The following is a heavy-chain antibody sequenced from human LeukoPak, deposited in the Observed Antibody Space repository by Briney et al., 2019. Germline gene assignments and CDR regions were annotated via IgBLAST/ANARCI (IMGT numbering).Heavy chain of an antibody. CDR3: ARHLRLWQNWFDP. D-gene: IGHD5-18*01. CDR1: GYNFATYW. CDR2: IYPGDSDT. Sequence: GESLKISCKGSGYNFATYWIGWVRQMPGKGLEWMGIIYPGDSDTTYSPSFQGQVTISADKSISTAYLQWSSLKASDTAMYYCARHLRLWQNWFDPWGQGTLVTVSS. V-gene: IGHV5-51*01. J-gene: IGHJ5*02.